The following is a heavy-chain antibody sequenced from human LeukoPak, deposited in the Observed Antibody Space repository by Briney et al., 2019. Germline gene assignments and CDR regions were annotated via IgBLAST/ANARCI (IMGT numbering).Heavy chain of an antibody. V-gene: IGHV4-59*12. J-gene: IGHJ6*03. Sequence: LETLSLTCTVSGGSISSYYWSWIRQPPGKGLEWIGYIYYSGGTNYNPSLKSRVTISVDTSKNQFSLKLSSVTAADTAVYYCARDLGSYMDVWGKGTTVTVSS. CDR3: ARDLGSYMDV. CDR1: GGSISSYY. D-gene: IGHD1-26*01. CDR2: IYYSGGT.